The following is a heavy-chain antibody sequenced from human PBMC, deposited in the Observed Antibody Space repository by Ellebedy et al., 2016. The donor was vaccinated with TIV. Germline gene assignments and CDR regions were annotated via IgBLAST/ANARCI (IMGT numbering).Heavy chain of an antibody. CDR3: ARAVSRYQLLSINYRCWFDP. J-gene: IGHJ5*02. CDR2: INHSGST. D-gene: IGHD2-2*01. V-gene: IGHV4-34*01. CDR1: GGSFSGYY. Sequence: SETLSLXCAVYGGSFSGYYWSWIRQPPGKGLEWIGEINHSGSTNYNPSLKSRVTISVDTSKNQFSLKLSSVTAADTVVYYCARAVSRYQLLSINYRCWFDPWGQGTLVTVSS.